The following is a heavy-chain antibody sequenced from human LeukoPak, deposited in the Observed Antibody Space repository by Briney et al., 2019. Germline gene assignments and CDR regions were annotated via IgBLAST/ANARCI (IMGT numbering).Heavy chain of an antibody. D-gene: IGHD6-13*01. V-gene: IGHV1-2*02. CDR2: INPNNGDT. J-gene: IGHJ4*02. CDR1: GYTFTGYY. Sequence: ASMKVSCKASGYTFTGYYIHWVRQAPGQGLEWIGWINPNNGDTNFDPKFQGRLTLSRDTSISTAYMELGRLRSGDTAVYYCARIKWSAANDWGQGALVSVSP. CDR3: ARIKWSAAND.